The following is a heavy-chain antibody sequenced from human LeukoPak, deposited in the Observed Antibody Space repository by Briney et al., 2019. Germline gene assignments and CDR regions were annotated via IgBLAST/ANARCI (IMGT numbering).Heavy chain of an antibody. J-gene: IGHJ4*02. D-gene: IGHD4-11*01. V-gene: IGHV3-23*01. CDR2: ISDSGGST. CDR3: ARRLTTATFDH. Sequence: PGGSLRLSCAASGFTFSSYAMSWVRQAPGKGLEWVSVISDSGGSTYYADSVKGLFTISRDNSKNTLYLQINSLRAEDTAVYYCARRLTTATFDHWGQGTLVTVSS. CDR1: GFTFSSYA.